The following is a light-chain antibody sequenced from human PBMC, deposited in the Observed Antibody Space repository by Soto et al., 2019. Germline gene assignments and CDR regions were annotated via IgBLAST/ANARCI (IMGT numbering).Light chain of an antibody. CDR2: AAS. CDR1: QSVSVNS. V-gene: IGKV3-20*01. Sequence: EIVLTQSPGTLSLSPGERATLSCRASQSVSVNSLAWYQQKGGQAPRLLIYAASTRATGVPDRFSGTGSGTDFALTISRLETDDSAVYYCQQYGGSLITFGQGTRLEIK. J-gene: IGKJ5*01. CDR3: QQYGGSLIT.